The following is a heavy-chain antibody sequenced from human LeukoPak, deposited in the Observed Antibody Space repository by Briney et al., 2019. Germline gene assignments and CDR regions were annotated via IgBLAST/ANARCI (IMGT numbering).Heavy chain of an antibody. D-gene: IGHD3-9*01. CDR3: ARDYYDILTGYYKVFDY. V-gene: IGHV4-34*01. Sequence: SETLSLTCAVYGGSFSGYYWSWIRQPPGKGLEWIGEINHSGSTNYNPSLKSRVTISVDTSKNQFSLKLSSVTAEDTAVYYCARDYYDILTGYYKVFDYWGQGTLVTVSS. CDR2: INHSGST. J-gene: IGHJ4*02. CDR1: GGSFSGYY.